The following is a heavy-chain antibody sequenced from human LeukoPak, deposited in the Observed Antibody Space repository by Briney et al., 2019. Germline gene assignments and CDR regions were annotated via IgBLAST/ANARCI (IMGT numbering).Heavy chain of an antibody. V-gene: IGHV1-8*01. J-gene: IGHJ4*02. CDR1: GYTFTSYD. CDR2: MNPNSGNT. CDR3: ARTKVAAAAGTDY. Sequence: ASVKVSCKASGYTFTSYDINWVRQATGQGLEWMGWMNPNSGNTGYAQKFQGRVTITRNTSISTAYMELSSLRSEDTAVYYCARTKVAAAAGTDYWGQGTLVTVSS. D-gene: IGHD6-13*01.